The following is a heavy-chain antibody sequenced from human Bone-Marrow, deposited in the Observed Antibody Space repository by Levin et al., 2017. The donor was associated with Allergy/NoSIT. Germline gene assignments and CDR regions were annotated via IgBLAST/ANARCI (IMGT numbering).Heavy chain of an antibody. CDR2: IKSETDGGTT. CDR1: GFTFSNAW. D-gene: IGHD3-3*01. CDR3: TTDRGYDFWSGYSHHYYFDY. J-gene: IGHJ4*02. Sequence: GASVKVSCAASGFTFSNAWMSWVRQAPGKGLEWVGRIKSETDGGTTDYAAPVKGRFTISRDDSKTTLYLQMNSLKTEDTAVYYCTTDRGYDFWSGYSHHYYFDYWGQGTLVTVSS. V-gene: IGHV3-15*01.